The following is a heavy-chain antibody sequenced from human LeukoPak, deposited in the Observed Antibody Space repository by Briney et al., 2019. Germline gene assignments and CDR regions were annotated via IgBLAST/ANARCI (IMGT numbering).Heavy chain of an antibody. V-gene: IGHV4-61*05. CDR3: ARDNEGYGY. J-gene: IGHJ4*02. D-gene: IGHD5-18*01. CDR1: GGSISSSSYY. Sequence: SETLSLTCTVSGGSISSSSYYWGWIRQPPGKGLEWIGYIYYSGSTNYNPSLKSRVTMSVDTSKNQFSLKLSSVTAADTAVYYCARDNEGYGYWGQGTLVTVSS. CDR2: IYYSGST.